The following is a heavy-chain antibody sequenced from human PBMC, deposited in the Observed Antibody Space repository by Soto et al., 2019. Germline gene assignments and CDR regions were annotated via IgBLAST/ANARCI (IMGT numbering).Heavy chain of an antibody. CDR1: GFTFSSYS. CDR2: ISSSSSYI. V-gene: IGHV3-21*01. CDR3: ARMRILHAFDI. Sequence: GGSLRLSCAASGFTFSSYSMNWVRQAPGKGLEWVSSISSSSSYIYYADSVKGRFTISRDNAKNSLYLQMNSLRAEDTAVYYCARMRILHAFDIWGPGTMVTVSS. J-gene: IGHJ3*02.